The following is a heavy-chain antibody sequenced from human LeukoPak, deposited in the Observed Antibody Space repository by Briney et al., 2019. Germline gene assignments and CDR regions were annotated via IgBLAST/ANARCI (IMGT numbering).Heavy chain of an antibody. CDR3: ARGEERYSSSWHPFDY. Sequence: EASVKVSCKASGYTFTGYYMHWVRRAPGQGLEWMGWINPNSGGTNYAQKFQGRVTMTRDTSISTAYMELSRLRSDDTAVYYCARGEERYSSSWHPFDYWGQGTLVTVSS. V-gene: IGHV1-2*02. D-gene: IGHD6-13*01. J-gene: IGHJ4*02. CDR1: GYTFTGYY. CDR2: INPNSGGT.